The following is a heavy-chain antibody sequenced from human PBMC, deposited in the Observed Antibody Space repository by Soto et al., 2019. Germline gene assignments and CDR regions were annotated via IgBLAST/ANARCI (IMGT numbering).Heavy chain of an antibody. D-gene: IGHD3-22*01. J-gene: IGHJ4*02. CDR1: GFTFSSYG. Sequence: GGSLRLSCAASGFTFSSYGMHWVRQAPGKGLEWVAVIWYDGSSKYYADSVKGRFTISRDNSKNTLYLQMDSLRAEDTAVYYCAKDQWIPGSPHYYDIPGYLSYWGQGTLANVSS. CDR2: IWYDGSSK. CDR3: AKDQWIPGSPHYYDIPGYLSY. V-gene: IGHV3-33*06.